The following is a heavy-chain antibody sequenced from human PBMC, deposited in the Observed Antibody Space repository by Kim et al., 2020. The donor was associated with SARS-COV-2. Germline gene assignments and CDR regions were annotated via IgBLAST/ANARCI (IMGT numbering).Heavy chain of an antibody. J-gene: IGHJ4*02. V-gene: IGHV3-64D*09. Sequence: SVKGRFTITRDNSKNTRYLQMSSLRAEDTAVYYCVKDRGTSGYDPYYFDYWGQGTLVTVSS. D-gene: IGHD5-12*01. CDR3: VKDRGTSGYDPYYFDY.